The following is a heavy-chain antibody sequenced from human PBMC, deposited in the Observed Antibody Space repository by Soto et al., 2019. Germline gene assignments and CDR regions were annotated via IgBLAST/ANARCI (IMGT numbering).Heavy chain of an antibody. CDR1: GYTITDYY. V-gene: IGHV1-2*02. J-gene: IGHJ4*02. CDR2: INPESGNP. D-gene: IGHD2-15*01. Sequence: QVQMVQSGAEVKKPGDSVKVSCKASGYTITDYYMHWVRQAPGQGFEWVGGINPESGNPKYVPKFQGRVTVTRDTSTITAYMELNRLTSDDTAVYYCASEDCRNTNCLKGFDYWGQGTLVTVSS. CDR3: ASEDCRNTNCLKGFDY.